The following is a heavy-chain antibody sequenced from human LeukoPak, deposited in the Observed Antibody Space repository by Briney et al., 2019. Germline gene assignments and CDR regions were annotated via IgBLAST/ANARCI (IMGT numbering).Heavy chain of an antibody. CDR2: IKEDGGEK. CDR1: GFTFSNYW. Sequence: GGSLRLSCAASGFTFSNYWMTWVRQAPGKGLEWVAHIKEDGGEKHYVDPVKGRFTISRDNAKNSLYLQMSSLRAEDTAVYYCARTTAGYYYGSGSDPTGMDVWGQGTTVTVSS. D-gene: IGHD3-10*01. CDR3: ARTTAGYYYGSGSDPTGMDV. V-gene: IGHV3-7*01. J-gene: IGHJ6*02.